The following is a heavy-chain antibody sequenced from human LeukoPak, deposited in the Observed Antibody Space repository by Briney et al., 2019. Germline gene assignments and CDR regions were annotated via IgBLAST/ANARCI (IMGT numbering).Heavy chain of an antibody. D-gene: IGHD6-13*01. CDR2: IKQDGSEK. CDR3: ARVLASRIAAAHAFDI. V-gene: IGHV3-7*01. CDR1: GFTFSSYW. J-gene: IGHJ3*02. Sequence: GGSLRLSCAASGFTFSSYWMSWVRQAPGKGLEWVANIKQDGSEKYYVDSVKGRFTISRDNAKNSLYLQMNSLRAEDTAVYYCARVLASRIAAAHAFDIWGQGTMVTVSS.